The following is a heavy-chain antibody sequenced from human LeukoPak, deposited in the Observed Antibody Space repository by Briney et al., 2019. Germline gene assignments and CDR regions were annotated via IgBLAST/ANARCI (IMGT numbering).Heavy chain of an antibody. Sequence: GGSLRLSCAASGFTFSSYSMNWVRQAPGKGLEWVSYISSSSSTIYYADSVKGRFTISRDNAKNSLYLQMNSLRAEDTAVYYCAGGGSSWYGGNWFDPWGQGTLVTVSS. CDR2: ISSSSSTI. CDR3: AGGGSSWYGGNWFDP. CDR1: GFTFSSYS. D-gene: IGHD6-13*01. J-gene: IGHJ5*02. V-gene: IGHV3-48*01.